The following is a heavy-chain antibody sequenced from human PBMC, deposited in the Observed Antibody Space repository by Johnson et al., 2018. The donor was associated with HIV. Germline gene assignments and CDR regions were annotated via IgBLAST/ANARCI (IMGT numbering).Heavy chain of an antibody. Sequence: QVQLVESGGGVVQPGRSLRLSCAASGFMFSYYAMHWVRQAPGKGLEWVAFIRYDGSNKYYADSVKGRFTISRDNSKNTLYLQMNSLRAEDTAVYYCAKVGGRHDYGDYLGAFDIWGQGTMVTVSS. J-gene: IGHJ3*02. CDR3: AKVGGRHDYGDYLGAFDI. CDR2: IRYDGSNK. D-gene: IGHD4-17*01. V-gene: IGHV3-30*02. CDR1: GFMFSYYA.